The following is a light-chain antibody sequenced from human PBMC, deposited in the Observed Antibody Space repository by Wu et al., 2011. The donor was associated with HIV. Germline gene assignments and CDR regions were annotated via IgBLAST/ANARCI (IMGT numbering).Light chain of an antibody. CDR1: QSVSSF. CDR3: QQYDIWPPYT. V-gene: IGKV3D-15*01. Sequence: EIVLTQSPDTLSLSPGEKATLSCRASQSVSSFFAWYQQKPGQAPRLLIYGASNRATGIPDRFSGSGSGTEFTLTISSLQSEDFAVYYCQQYDIWPPYTFGQGTKLEIK. J-gene: IGKJ2*01. CDR2: GAS.